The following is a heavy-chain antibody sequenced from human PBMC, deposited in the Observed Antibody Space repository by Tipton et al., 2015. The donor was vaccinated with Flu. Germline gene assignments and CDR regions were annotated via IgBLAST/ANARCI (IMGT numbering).Heavy chain of an antibody. CDR2: IYYTGYP. D-gene: IGHD3-16*01. J-gene: IGHJ5*01. V-gene: IGHV4-39*06. CDR3: AKVLFGWVES. CDR1: DGSITSSSHY. Sequence: TLSLTCSVSDGSITSSSHYWGWIRQSPGRGLEWVGSIYYTGYPYYNPSLKSRLAMSIDTSRRLFTLRLSSMTAADTAVYYCAKVLFGWVESWAQGTLVTVSS.